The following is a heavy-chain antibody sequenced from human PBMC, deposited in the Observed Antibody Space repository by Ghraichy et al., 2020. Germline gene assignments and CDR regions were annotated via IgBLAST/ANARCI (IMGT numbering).Heavy chain of an antibody. CDR1: GGSISSRNW. CDR2: IHHYQGA. V-gene: IGHV4-4*02. D-gene: IGHD1-26*01. CDR3: ARQTYGIYGMDV. J-gene: IGHJ6*02. Sequence: SETLSLTCDVSGGSISSRNWLSWVRQPPGKGLEWIGEIHHYQGANYNPSLESRVTISVDKSKNQFYLRLNSVTAADTAVYYCARQTYGIYGMDVWGQGTTVTVSS.